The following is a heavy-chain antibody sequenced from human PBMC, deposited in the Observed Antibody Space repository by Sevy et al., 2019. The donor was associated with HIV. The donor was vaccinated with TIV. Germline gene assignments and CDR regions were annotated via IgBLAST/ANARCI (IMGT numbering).Heavy chain of an antibody. CDR2: INPNSGGT. D-gene: IGHD3-22*01. J-gene: IGHJ6*02. Sequence: ASVKVSCKASGYTFTGYYMHWVRQAPGQGLEWMGRINPNSGGTNYAQKFQGRVTMTRDTSISTAYRELSRLRSDDTAVYYCASNGYYDSSGYSGVGGYYYYYGMDVWGQGTTVTVSS. CDR3: ASNGYYDSSGYSGVGGYYYYYGMDV. CDR1: GYTFTGYY. V-gene: IGHV1-2*06.